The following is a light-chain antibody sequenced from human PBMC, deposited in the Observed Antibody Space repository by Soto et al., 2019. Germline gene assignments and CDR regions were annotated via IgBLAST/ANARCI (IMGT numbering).Light chain of an antibody. CDR3: AAWDDSLSGVV. Sequence: QSVLTQPPSASGTPGQRVTISCSGSSSNIGINYVYWYQQLPGTAPKLLIYRNNQRPSGVPDRFSVSKSGTSASLAISGLRSEDEADYYCAAWDDSLSGVVFGGGTKVTVL. CDR2: RNN. V-gene: IGLV1-47*01. CDR1: SSNIGINY. J-gene: IGLJ2*01.